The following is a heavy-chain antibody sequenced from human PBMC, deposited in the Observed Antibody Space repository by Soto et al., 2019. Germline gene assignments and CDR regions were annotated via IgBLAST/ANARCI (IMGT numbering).Heavy chain of an antibody. D-gene: IGHD2-2*01. CDR2: IYTGGNT. J-gene: IGHJ4*02. V-gene: IGHV3-53*01. CDR1: GFTVSSNY. CDR3: ARGSGSGYCSSTACYGFFDC. Sequence: PGGSLRLSCAASGFTVSSNYMSWVRQAPGKGLEWVSVIYTGGNTYYADSVKGRFTISRDNSKNSIYLQMNSLRAEDTAVYYCARGSGSGYCSSTACYGFFDCWGQGTLVTVSS.